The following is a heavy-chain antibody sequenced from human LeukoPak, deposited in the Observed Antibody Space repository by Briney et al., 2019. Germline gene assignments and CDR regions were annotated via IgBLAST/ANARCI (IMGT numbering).Heavy chain of an antibody. CDR1: GYSISSGYY. V-gene: IGHV4-38-2*01. Sequence: PSETLSLTCAVSGYSISSGYYWGWIRQPPGKGLEWIGNMYHSGITYYNASLKSRVTISVDTSNNQSSLKLNSVTAADTAVYYCARRYSNSYFDFWGQGTLVTVSS. D-gene: IGHD4-11*01. J-gene: IGHJ4*02. CDR3: ARRYSNSYFDF. CDR2: MYHSGIT.